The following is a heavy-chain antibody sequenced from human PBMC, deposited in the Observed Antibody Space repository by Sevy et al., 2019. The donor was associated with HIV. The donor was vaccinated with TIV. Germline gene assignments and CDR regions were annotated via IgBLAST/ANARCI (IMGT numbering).Heavy chain of an antibody. D-gene: IGHD3-22*01. Sequence: GGSLRLCCAASGFTFSSYAMSWVRQAPGKGLEWVSAISGSGGSTYYADSVKGRLTISRDNSKNTLYLQMNSLRAEDTAVYYCAKKSIVVVTNFDYWGQGTLVTVSS. J-gene: IGHJ4*02. V-gene: IGHV3-23*01. CDR2: ISGSGGST. CDR1: GFTFSSYA. CDR3: AKKSIVVVTNFDY.